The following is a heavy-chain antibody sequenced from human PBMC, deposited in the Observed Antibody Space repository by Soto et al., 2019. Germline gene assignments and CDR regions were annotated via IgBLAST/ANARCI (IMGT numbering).Heavy chain of an antibody. CDR2: IYPNDPDI. D-gene: IGHD3-16*02. Sequence: EVQLVQSGAEVKKPGESLKISCQASGYSFSNYWIGWVRQMPGEGLEWMGIIYPNDPDIRYGPSFQGQVSISADTSTSTAYLQWRSLRASDTAMYYCARLVYDYSSGSYRQGDSWGQGTLVTVSS. CDR3: ARLVYDYSSGSYRQGDS. V-gene: IGHV5-51*03. CDR1: GYSFSNYW. J-gene: IGHJ4*02.